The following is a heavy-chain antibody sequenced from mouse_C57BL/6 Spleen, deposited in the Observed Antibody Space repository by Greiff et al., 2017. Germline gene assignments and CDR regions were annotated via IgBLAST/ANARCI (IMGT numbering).Heavy chain of an antibody. CDR1: GYTFTEYT. CDR3: ARHEGTTVAFDY. CDR2: FYPGRGSI. Sequence: VQLQQSGAELVKPGASVKLSCKASGYTFTEYTIHWVKQRFGRGLEGIGWFYPGRGSIKYKEKFKNKATLTADKSSSPVYMELSSLTSEDSAVYFCARHEGTTVAFDYWGQGTTLTVSS. J-gene: IGHJ2*01. D-gene: IGHD1-1*01. V-gene: IGHV1-62-2*01.